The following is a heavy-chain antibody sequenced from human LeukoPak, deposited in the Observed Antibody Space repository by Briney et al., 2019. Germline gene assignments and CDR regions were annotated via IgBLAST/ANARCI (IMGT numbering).Heavy chain of an antibody. CDR2: IRYDGSNK. V-gene: IGHV3-30*02. CDR1: GFTFSSYG. D-gene: IGHD3-3*01. Sequence: PGGSLRLSCAASGFTFSSYGMHWVRQAPGKGLEWVAFIRYDGSNKYYADSVKGRFTISRDNSKNTLYLQMNSLRAEDTAVYYCAKDRRRYDFWSGYSKNLDYWGQGTLVTVSS. CDR3: AKDRRRYDFWSGYSKNLDY. J-gene: IGHJ4*02.